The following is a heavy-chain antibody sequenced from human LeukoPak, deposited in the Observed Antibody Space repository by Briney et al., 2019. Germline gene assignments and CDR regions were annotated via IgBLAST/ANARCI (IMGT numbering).Heavy chain of an antibody. CDR1: GFSFSTYN. CDR3: ARDRFGSGYHDY. J-gene: IGHJ4*02. D-gene: IGHD3-22*01. Sequence: PGGSLRLSCVASGFSFSTYNMSWVRQAPGKGLEWVSSIFANSIHIYYADAVKGRFTISRDNAKNALYLQMNSLRAEDTAVYYCARDRFGSGYHDYWGQGTLVTVSS. V-gene: IGHV3-21*01. CDR2: IFANSIHI.